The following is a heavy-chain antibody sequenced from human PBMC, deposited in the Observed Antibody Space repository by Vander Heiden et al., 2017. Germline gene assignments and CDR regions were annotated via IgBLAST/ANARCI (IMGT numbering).Heavy chain of an antibody. Sequence: QVQLVESGGGVVQPGRSLRLSCAASGFTCSSYGMHWVRQAPGKGLERVAVISYEGSNKYYADSVKGRFTSSRDNSKNTLYLQMNSLRAEDTAVYYCAKGRGYSYGLFDYWGQGTLVTVS. CDR3: AKGRGYSYGLFDY. J-gene: IGHJ4*02. V-gene: IGHV3-30*18. CDR1: GFTCSSYG. D-gene: IGHD5-18*01. CDR2: ISYEGSNK.